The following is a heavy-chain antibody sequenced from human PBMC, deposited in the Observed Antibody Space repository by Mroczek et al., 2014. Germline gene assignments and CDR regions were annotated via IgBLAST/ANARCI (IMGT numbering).Heavy chain of an antibody. V-gene: IGHV4-4*07. CDR3: ARDTYGSGSYYVPGAQNYYYYYGMDV. CDR1: GGSISSYY. CDR2: IYTSGST. J-gene: IGHJ6*02. Sequence: QVQLVESGPGLVKPSETLSLTCTVSGGSISSYYWSWIRQPAGKGLEWIGRIYTSGSTNYNPSLKSRVTMSVDTSKNQFSLKLSSVTAADTAVYYCARDTYGSGSYYVPGAQNYYYYYGMDVWGQGTTVTVSS. D-gene: IGHD3-10*01.